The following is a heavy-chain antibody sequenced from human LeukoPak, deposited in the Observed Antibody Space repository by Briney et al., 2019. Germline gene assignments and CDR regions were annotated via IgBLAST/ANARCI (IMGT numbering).Heavy chain of an antibody. V-gene: IGHV3-9*01. CDR3: AKVDTAMVTGYFDY. CDR2: ISWNSGSI. D-gene: IGHD5-18*01. Sequence: KAGGSLRLSCAASGFTFDDYAMHWVRQAPRKGLEWVSGISWNSGSIGYADSVKGRFTISRDNAKNSLYLQMNSLRAEDTALYYCAKVDTAMVTGYFDYWGQGTLVTVSS. J-gene: IGHJ4*02. CDR1: GFTFDDYA.